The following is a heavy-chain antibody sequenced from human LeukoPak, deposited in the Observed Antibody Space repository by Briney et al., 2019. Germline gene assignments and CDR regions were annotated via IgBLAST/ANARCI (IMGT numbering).Heavy chain of an antibody. V-gene: IGHV3-21*01. CDR3: ARDGYYGSGPQGVPDAFDI. Sequence: PGGSLRLSCAASGFTFSSYSMNWVRQAPGEGPEWVSSISSSSSYIYYADSVKGRFTISRDNAKNSLYLQMNSLRAEDTAVYYCARDGYYGSGPQGVPDAFDIWGQGTMVTVSS. J-gene: IGHJ3*02. CDR1: GFTFSSYS. CDR2: ISSSSSYI. D-gene: IGHD3-10*01.